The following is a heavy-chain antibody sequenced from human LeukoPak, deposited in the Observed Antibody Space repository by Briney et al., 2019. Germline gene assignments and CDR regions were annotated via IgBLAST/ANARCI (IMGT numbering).Heavy chain of an antibody. CDR3: ARDLHGNYVSDYFDY. CDR1: GGSFSGYY. Sequence: SETLSLTCAVYGGSFSGYYWSWIRQPPGKGLEWIGEINHSGSTNYNPSLKSRVTISVDTSKNQFSLKLTSVTAADTAVYFCARDLHGNYVSDYFDYWGQGTLVTVSP. J-gene: IGHJ4*02. CDR2: INHSGST. D-gene: IGHD3-10*02. V-gene: IGHV4-34*01.